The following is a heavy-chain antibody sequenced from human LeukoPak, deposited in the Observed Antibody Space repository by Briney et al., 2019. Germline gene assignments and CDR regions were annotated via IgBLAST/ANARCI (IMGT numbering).Heavy chain of an antibody. Sequence: GGSLRLSCAASGFIFSNNWMTWVRQAPGRGLEWVANIKEDGSEQYYVDSVRGRFTISRDNAKNSVYLQMNSLRDEDTAVYYCARDGPTAYFDYWGQGTLVTVSS. J-gene: IGHJ4*02. D-gene: IGHD5-18*01. V-gene: IGHV3-7*01. CDR2: IKEDGSEQ. CDR1: GFIFSNNW. CDR3: ARDGPTAYFDY.